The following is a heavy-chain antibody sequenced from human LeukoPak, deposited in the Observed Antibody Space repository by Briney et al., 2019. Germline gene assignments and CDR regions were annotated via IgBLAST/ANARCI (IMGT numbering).Heavy chain of an antibody. Sequence: SETLSLTCAVYGGSFSGYYWSWIRQPPGKGLEWIGEINHSGSTNYNPPLKSRVTISVDTSKNQFSLKLSSVTAADTAVHYCARVPSYCSGGSCYSPVYWGQGTLVTVSS. V-gene: IGHV4-34*01. D-gene: IGHD2-15*01. J-gene: IGHJ4*02. CDR3: ARVPSYCSGGSCYSPVY. CDR1: GGSFSGYY. CDR2: INHSGST.